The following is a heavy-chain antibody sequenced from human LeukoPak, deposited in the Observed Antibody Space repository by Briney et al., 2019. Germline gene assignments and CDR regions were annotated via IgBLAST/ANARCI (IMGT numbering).Heavy chain of an antibody. J-gene: IGHJ4*02. CDR1: GFTFSSYA. Sequence: QAGGSLRLSCAASGFTFSSYAMSWVRQAPGKGLEWDSAISGSGGSTYYADSVKGRFTISRDNSKNTLYLQMNSLRAEDTAVYYCAEDMSYSSSWYYFDYWGQGTLVTVSS. CDR3: AEDMSYSSSWYYFDY. V-gene: IGHV3-23*01. D-gene: IGHD6-13*01. CDR2: ISGSGGST.